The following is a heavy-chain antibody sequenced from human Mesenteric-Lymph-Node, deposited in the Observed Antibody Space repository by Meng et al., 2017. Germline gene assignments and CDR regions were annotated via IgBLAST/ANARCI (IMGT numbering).Heavy chain of an antibody. V-gene: IGHV3-23*01. Sequence: EVQLLESGGGLVQPGGSLRLSCAASGFTFSSYVMHWVRQAPGKGLEWVSVISAGENTTYYADSVKGRFTISRDDSKNSLYLQMNSLRPEDSAVYYCAKGPPGLRFLDWLLVYLDAWGQGTLVTVSS. CDR1: GFTFSSYV. CDR2: ISAGENTT. D-gene: IGHD3-3*01. J-gene: IGHJ4*02. CDR3: AKGPPGLRFLDWLLVYLDA.